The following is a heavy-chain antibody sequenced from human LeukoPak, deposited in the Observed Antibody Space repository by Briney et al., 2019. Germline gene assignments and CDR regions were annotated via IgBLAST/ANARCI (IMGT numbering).Heavy chain of an antibody. CDR1: GGTFSSYA. CDR2: IIPIFGTA. J-gene: IGHJ6*03. V-gene: IGHV1-69*05. D-gene: IGHD6-13*01. CDR3: ARAIRNSSSWYYYYMDV. Sequence: ASVKVSCKASGGTFSSYAISWVRQAPGQGLEWMGGIIPIFGTANYAQKFQGRVTITTDESTSTAYMELSSLRSEDTAVYYCARAIRNSSSWYYYYMDVWGEGTTVTVSS.